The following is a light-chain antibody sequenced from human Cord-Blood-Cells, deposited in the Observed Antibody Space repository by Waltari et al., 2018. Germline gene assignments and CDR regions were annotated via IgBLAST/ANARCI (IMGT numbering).Light chain of an antibody. J-gene: IGKJ2*01. CDR1: QSISSY. CDR2: AAS. V-gene: IGKV1-39*01. CDR3: QQSYSTPNT. Sequence: IQMTQSPSSLSASVGDRVPITCRASQSISSYLNWYQQKPGKAPKLLIYAASSLQSGVPSRFSGSGSGTDFTLTISSLQPEDFATYYCQQSYSTPNTFGQGTKLEIK.